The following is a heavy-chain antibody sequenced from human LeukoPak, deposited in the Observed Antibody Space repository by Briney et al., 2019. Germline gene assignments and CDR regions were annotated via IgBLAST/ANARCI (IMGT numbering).Heavy chain of an antibody. J-gene: IGHJ4*02. V-gene: IGHV3-21*01. Sequence: GGSLRLSCAASRFTFSSYSMNWVRQAPGKGLEWVSSISSSSSYIYYADSVKGRFTISRDNAKNSLYLQMNSLRAEDTAVYYCARDLGSPASLGFDYWGQGTLVTVSS. CDR3: ARDLGSPASLGFDY. CDR2: ISSSSSYI. D-gene: IGHD3-16*01. CDR1: RFTFSSYS.